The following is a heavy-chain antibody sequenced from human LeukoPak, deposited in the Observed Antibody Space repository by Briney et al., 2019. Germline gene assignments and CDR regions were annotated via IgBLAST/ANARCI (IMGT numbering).Heavy chain of an antibody. J-gene: IGHJ4*02. CDR1: GFSLTTTGVG. Sequence: SGPTLVNPTQTLTLTCTFSGFSLTTTGVGVGWIRQPPGKALERLALIYWNDDNRYSPSLKSRLPITKDTSKIQVVLTMTNMDPVDTATYYCAHRPFTQNYFDYWGQGTLVTVSS. CDR3: AHRPFTQNYFDY. V-gene: IGHV2-5*01. CDR2: IYWNDDN.